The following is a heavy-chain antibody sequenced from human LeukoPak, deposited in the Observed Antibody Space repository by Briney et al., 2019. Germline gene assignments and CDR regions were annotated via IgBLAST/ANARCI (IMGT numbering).Heavy chain of an antibody. CDR1: GYTLTELS. J-gene: IGHJ4*02. CDR3: ATVLSSGYGSGSYPLY. CDR2: FDPEDGET. V-gene: IGHV1-24*01. D-gene: IGHD3-10*01. Sequence: ASVKVSCKVSGYTLTELSMHWVRQAPGKGLEWMGGFDPEDGETIYAQRFQGRVTMTEDTSTDTAYMELSSLRSEGTAVYYCATVLSSGYGSGSYPLYWGQGTLVTVSS.